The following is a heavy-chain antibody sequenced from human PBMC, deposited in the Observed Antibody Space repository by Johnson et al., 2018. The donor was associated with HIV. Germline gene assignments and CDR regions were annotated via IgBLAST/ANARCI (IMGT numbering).Heavy chain of an antibody. J-gene: IGHJ3*02. CDR1: GFTFSSYE. D-gene: IGHD5-12*01. CDR3: ARDDARGYSGDDAFDI. V-gene: IGHV3-66*02. CDR2: IYSGGST. Sequence: VQLVESGGGLVQPGGSLRLSCAASGFTFSSYEMNWVRQAPGKGLEWVSVIYSGGSTYYADSVKGRFTISRDNLKNTVYLQMNSLRVEDTAVYYCARDDARGYSGDDAFDIWGQGSMVTV.